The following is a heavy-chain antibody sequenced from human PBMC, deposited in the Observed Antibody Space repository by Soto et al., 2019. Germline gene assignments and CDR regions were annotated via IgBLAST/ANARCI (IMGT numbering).Heavy chain of an antibody. CDR3: AKGGFINPLWDY. Sequence: GGSLRLSCAASGFTFSSYAMSWVRQAPGKGLEWVSAISGSGGSTYYADSVRGRFTISRDNSKNTLYLQMNSLRAEDTAVYYCAKGGFINPLWDYWGQGTLVTVSS. V-gene: IGHV3-23*01. D-gene: IGHD3-10*01. CDR2: ISGSGGST. J-gene: IGHJ4*02. CDR1: GFTFSSYA.